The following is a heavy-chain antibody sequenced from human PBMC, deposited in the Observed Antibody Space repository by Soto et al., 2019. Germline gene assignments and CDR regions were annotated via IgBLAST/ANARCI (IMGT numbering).Heavy chain of an antibody. Sequence: QVQLVQSGAEVKKPGASVKVSCKASGYTFTSYGISWVRQAPGQGLEWMGWISAYNGNTNYAQKLQGRVTMTTDTSTSTAYMELRSLRSDDTAVYYCARADITIFGVVITAPLDYWGQGTLVTVSS. J-gene: IGHJ4*02. CDR1: GYTFTSYG. D-gene: IGHD3-3*01. CDR2: ISAYNGNT. V-gene: IGHV1-18*01. CDR3: ARADITIFGVVITAPLDY.